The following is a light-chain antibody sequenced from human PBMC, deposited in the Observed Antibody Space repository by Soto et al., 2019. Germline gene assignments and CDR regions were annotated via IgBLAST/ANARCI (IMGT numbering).Light chain of an antibody. CDR2: GAS. CDR3: QQYGSSLLT. V-gene: IGKV3-20*01. Sequence: EIVLTQSPGTLSLYPGERATLSCRASQSISINYLTWYQQKPDQAPRLLIYGASNRATGIPDRFSGSGSGTDFTLTINRLEPEDFAVYYCQQYGSSLLTFGPGTKVHIK. CDR1: QSISINY. J-gene: IGKJ3*01.